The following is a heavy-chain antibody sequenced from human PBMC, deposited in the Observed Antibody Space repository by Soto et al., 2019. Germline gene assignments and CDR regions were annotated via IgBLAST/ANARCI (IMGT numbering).Heavy chain of an antibody. CDR3: AKGQVLRFLEWLPLSMDV. D-gene: IGHD3-3*01. CDR1: GFTFSSYA. J-gene: IGHJ6*03. Sequence: GGSLRLSCAASGFTFSSYAMSWVRQAPGKGLEWVSAISGSGGSTYYADSVKGRFTISRDNSKNTLYLQMNSLRAEDTAVYYCAKGQVLRFLEWLPLSMDVWGKGTTVTVSS. V-gene: IGHV3-23*01. CDR2: ISGSGGST.